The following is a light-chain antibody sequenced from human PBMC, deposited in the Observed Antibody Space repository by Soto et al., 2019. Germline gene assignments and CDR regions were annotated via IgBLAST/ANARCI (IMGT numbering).Light chain of an antibody. CDR1: SSDVGGYNY. V-gene: IGLV2-14*01. CDR3: SSYRSSSTYV. CDR2: EVS. Sequence: QSVLTQPASVSGSPGQSITISRTGTSSDVGGYNYVSWYQQHPGKAPKLMIYEVSDRPSGVSNRFSGSKSGNTASLTISGLQAEDEADYYCSSYRSSSTYVFGTGTKVTVL. J-gene: IGLJ1*01.